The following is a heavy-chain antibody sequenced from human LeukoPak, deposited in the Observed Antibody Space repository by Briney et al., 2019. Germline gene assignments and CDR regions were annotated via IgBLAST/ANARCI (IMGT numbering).Heavy chain of an antibody. CDR1: GFTFSSYA. V-gene: IGHV3-23*01. J-gene: IGHJ4*02. CDR2: ITYSGDA. D-gene: IGHD3-10*01. Sequence: GGSLRLSCAASGFTFSSYAMRWVRQAPGKGLEWVSSITYSGDAYYADSVKGRFTISRDNSQNTLYLQMNSLRAEDTAIYYCAIEGFLKDFDFWGQGTLVTVSS. CDR3: AIEGFLKDFDF.